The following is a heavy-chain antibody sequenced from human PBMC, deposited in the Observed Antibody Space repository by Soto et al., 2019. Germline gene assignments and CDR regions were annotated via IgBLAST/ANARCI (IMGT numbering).Heavy chain of an antibody. J-gene: IGHJ6*02. D-gene: IGHD1-26*01. Sequence: GGSLRLSCAASGFTFSSYAMSWVRQAPGKGLEWVSAISGSGGSTYYADFVKGRFTISRDNSKNTLYLQMNSLRAEDTAVYYCAKSIVGATTSYYYYGMDVWGQGTTVTVSS. V-gene: IGHV3-23*01. CDR3: AKSIVGATTSYYYYGMDV. CDR1: GFTFSSYA. CDR2: ISGSGGST.